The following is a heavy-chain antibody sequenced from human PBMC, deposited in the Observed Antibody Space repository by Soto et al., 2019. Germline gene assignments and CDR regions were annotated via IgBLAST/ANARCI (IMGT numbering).Heavy chain of an antibody. V-gene: IGHV1-18*01. Sequence: QVQLVQSGAEVKKPGASVKVSCKASGYTFTSYGISWVRQAPGQGLEWMGWISAYNGNTNYAQKLQGRVTMTTDTSTSTAYMELRSLRSDDTAVYYCARDHRSHQDYYGSGAPYDWFDPWGQGTLVTVSS. D-gene: IGHD3-10*01. CDR2: ISAYNGNT. CDR1: GYTFTSYG. J-gene: IGHJ5*02. CDR3: ARDHRSHQDYYGSGAPYDWFDP.